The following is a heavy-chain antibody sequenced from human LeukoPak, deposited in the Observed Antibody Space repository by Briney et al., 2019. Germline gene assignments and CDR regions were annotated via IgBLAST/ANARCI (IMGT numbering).Heavy chain of an antibody. V-gene: IGHV1-8*01. CDR2: MNPNRGNT. D-gene: IGHD5-18*01. Sequence: ASVKVSCKASGYTFTSYDINWVRQATGQGLEWMGGMNPNRGNTGYAQKFQGRVTMNRNTSISTAYMELSSLRSEDTAVYYCARVFGGYSYGYNWFDPWGQGTLVTVSS. CDR3: ARVFGGYSYGYNWFDP. J-gene: IGHJ5*02. CDR1: GYTFTSYD.